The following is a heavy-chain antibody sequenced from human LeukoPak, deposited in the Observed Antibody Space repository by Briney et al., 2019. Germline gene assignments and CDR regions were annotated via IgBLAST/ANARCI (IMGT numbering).Heavy chain of an antibody. D-gene: IGHD6-13*01. Sequence: ASVKVSCKASGYTFTSYGISWVRQAPGQGLEWMGWISAYNGNTNYAQKLQGRVTMTTDTSTSTAYMELRSLRSDDTAVYYCARFSDISSWLRWFDPWGQGTLVTVSS. CDR2: ISAYNGNT. CDR1: GYTFTSYG. CDR3: ARFSDISSWLRWFDP. J-gene: IGHJ5*02. V-gene: IGHV1-18*01.